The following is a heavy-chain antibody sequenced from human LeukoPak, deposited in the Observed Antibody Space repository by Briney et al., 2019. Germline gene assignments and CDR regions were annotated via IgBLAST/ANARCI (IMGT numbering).Heavy chain of an antibody. J-gene: IGHJ4*02. CDR2: IYYSGST. CDR1: GGSISSSSYY. V-gene: IGHV4-39*01. D-gene: IGHD3-16*01. CDR3: SMSRIFWGAFDF. Sequence: KASETLSLTCTVSGGSISSSSYYWGWIRQPPGKGLEWIGSIYYSGSTYYNPSLKSRVTISVDTSKNQFSLKLSSVTAADTAVYYCSMSRIFWGAFDFWGQGSLVTVSS.